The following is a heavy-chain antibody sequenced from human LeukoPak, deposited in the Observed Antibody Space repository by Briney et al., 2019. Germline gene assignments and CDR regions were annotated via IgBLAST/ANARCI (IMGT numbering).Heavy chain of an antibody. CDR1: GFTFSSYA. CDR2: ISGSGGST. Sequence: PGGSLRLSCAASGFTFSSYAMSWVRQAPGKGLEWVSAISGSGGSTYYADSVKGRFTISRDNSKNTLYLQMNSLRAEDTAVYYCAKRQANSGYDLALSFDYWGQGTLVTVSS. CDR3: AKRQANSGYDLALSFDY. D-gene: IGHD5-12*01. J-gene: IGHJ4*02. V-gene: IGHV3-23*01.